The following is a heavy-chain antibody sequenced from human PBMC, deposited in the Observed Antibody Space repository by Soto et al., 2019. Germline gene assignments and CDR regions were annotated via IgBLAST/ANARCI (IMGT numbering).Heavy chain of an antibody. V-gene: IGHV3-30*01. Sequence: GGSLRLSCAASGFTFSSYAMHWVRQAPGKGLEWVAVISYDGSNKYYADSVKGRFTISRDNSKNTLYLQMNSLRAEDTAVYYCARGVVVAATQVALDYWGQGTLVTVSS. CDR3: ARGVVVAATQVALDY. CDR2: ISYDGSNK. CDR1: GFTFSSYA. D-gene: IGHD2-15*01. J-gene: IGHJ4*02.